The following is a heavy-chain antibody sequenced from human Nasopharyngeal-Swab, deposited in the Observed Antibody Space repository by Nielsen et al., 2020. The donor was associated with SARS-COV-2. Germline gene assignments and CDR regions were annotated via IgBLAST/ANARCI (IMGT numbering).Heavy chain of an antibody. V-gene: IGHV1-69*13. D-gene: IGHD4-11*01. J-gene: IGHJ6*02. Sequence: SVKVSCKASGGTFSSYAISWVRQAPGQGLEWMGGIIPIFGTANYAQKFQGRVTITADESTSTAYMELSRLRSDDTAVYYCASLNSNKNLGLYYYYGMDVWGQGATVTVSS. CDR2: IIPIFGTA. CDR3: ASLNSNKNLGLYYYYGMDV. CDR1: GGTFSSYA.